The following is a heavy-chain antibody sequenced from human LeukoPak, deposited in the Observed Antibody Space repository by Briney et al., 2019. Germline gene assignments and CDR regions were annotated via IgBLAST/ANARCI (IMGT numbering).Heavy chain of an antibody. CDR3: ARHGGSWTFDY. D-gene: IGHD6-13*01. CDR2: IYYSGNA. Sequence: SETLSLTCTVSGGSISSYYWSWIRQPPGKGLEWVGYIYYSGNAIYNPFLKRRPTIAIETYNNQFSLKLSSDTAADTAVYYCARHGGSWTFDYWGQGTLVTVSS. V-gene: IGHV4-59*08. CDR1: GGSISSYY. J-gene: IGHJ4*02.